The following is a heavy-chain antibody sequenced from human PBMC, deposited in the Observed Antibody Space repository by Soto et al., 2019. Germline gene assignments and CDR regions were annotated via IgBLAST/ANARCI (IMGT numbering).Heavy chain of an antibody. D-gene: IGHD6-19*01. Sequence: DVQLVESGGDLVQPGRSLRLSCAASGFTFDDYAMQWVRQAPGKGLEWVSGISWNSGTIAYADSVKGRFTISRDNAKNSLYLQMNSLRPEDTALYYCAKDRKGSSGWYDLDYWGQGTLVTVSS. CDR3: AKDRKGSSGWYDLDY. CDR2: ISWNSGTI. V-gene: IGHV3-9*01. CDR1: GFTFDDYA. J-gene: IGHJ4*02.